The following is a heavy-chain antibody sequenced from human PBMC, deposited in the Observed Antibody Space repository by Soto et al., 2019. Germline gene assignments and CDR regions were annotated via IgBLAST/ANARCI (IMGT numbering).Heavy chain of an antibody. Sequence: GGSLRLSCETSGFTFSNCVMTWVRQAPGKGLEWVSVITKSGDTDYADSVKGRFTISRDNSKNTVYLQMNSLRAEDTAVYYCAKGPLSGRWYAADWGQGTLVTVSS. D-gene: IGHD6-13*01. CDR2: ITKSGDT. V-gene: IGHV3-23*01. CDR1: GFTFSNCV. CDR3: AKGPLSGRWYAAD. J-gene: IGHJ4*02.